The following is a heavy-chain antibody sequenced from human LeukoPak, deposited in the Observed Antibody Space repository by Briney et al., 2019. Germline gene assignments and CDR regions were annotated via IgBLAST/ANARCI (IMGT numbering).Heavy chain of an antibody. CDR2: INPSGGST. CDR3: ASRTYYYDSSGPFNWFDP. V-gene: IGHV1-46*01. D-gene: IGHD3-22*01. J-gene: IGHJ5*02. CDR1: GYTFTSYY. Sequence: EASVKVSCKASGYTFTSYYMHWVRQAPGQGLEWMGIINPSGGSTSYAQKFQGRVTMTRDTSTSTVYMELSSLRSEDTAVYYCASRTYYYDSSGPFNWFDPWGQGTLVTVSS.